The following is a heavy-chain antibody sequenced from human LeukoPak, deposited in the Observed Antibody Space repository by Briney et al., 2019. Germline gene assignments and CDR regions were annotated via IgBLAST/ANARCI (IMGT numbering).Heavy chain of an antibody. Sequence: PGGSLRLSCAASGFTFSSYSMNWVRQAPGKGLEWVSSISSSSSYIYYADSVKGRFTISRDNAKNSLYLQMNSLRAEDTAVYYCARGSRFPPSWYFDLWGRGTLVTVSS. J-gene: IGHJ2*01. CDR2: ISSSSSYI. CDR3: ARGSRFPPSWYFDL. CDR1: GFTFSSYS. D-gene: IGHD2-15*01. V-gene: IGHV3-21*01.